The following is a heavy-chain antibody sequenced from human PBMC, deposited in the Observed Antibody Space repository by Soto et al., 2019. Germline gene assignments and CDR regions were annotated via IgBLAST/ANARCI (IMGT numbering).Heavy chain of an antibody. J-gene: IGHJ4*02. V-gene: IGHV4-59*08. CDR3: ARSGEMATPFVDY. Sequence: SETLSLTCTVSGGSISSYYWSWIRQPPGKGLEWIGYIYYSGSTNYNPSLKSQVTISVDTSKNQFSLKLSSVTAADTAMYYCARSGEMATPFVDYWGQGTLVTVSS. CDR2: IYYSGST. D-gene: IGHD5-12*01. CDR1: GGSISSYY.